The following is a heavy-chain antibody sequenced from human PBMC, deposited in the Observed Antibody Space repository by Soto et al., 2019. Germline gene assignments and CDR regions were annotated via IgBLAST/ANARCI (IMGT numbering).Heavy chain of an antibody. CDR3: AKQVVEGQLLSEQDY. CDR2: ISGMGGST. V-gene: IGHV3-23*01. D-gene: IGHD2-2*01. CDR1: GFTFSSYA. J-gene: IGHJ4*02. Sequence: GGSLRLSCAASGFTFSSYAMSWVRQAPGKGLEWVSAISGMGGSTYYADSVKGRFTISRDNSKNTLYLQMNSLIAEDTAVYYCAKQVVEGQLLSEQDYWGQGTLVTVSS.